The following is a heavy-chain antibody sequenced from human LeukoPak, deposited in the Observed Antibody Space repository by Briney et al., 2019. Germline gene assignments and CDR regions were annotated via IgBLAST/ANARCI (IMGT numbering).Heavy chain of an antibody. CDR1: GFTFSSYA. V-gene: IGHV3-30-3*01. Sequence: PGGSLRLSCAASGFTFSSYAMHWVRQAPGKGLEWVAVITYDGSNKYYADSVKGRFTISRDNSKNTLYLQMNSLRAEDTAVYYCARDGRYSPNWFDPWGQGTLVTVSS. D-gene: IGHD5-18*01. J-gene: IGHJ5*02. CDR3: ARDGRYSPNWFDP. CDR2: ITYDGSNK.